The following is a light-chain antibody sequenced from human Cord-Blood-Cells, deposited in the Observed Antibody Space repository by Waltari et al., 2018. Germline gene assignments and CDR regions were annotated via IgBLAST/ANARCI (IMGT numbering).Light chain of an antibody. CDR2: DVS. CDR3: SSYTSSSTYWV. CDR1: SSDVGGYNY. J-gene: IGLJ3*02. Sequence: QSALTQPASVSGSPGQSITISCTGTSSDVGGYNYVTWYQQHPGKAPKLMTYDVSKRPSGVSNRFSGSKSGNTAFLTISGLQAEDEADYYCSSYTSSSTYWVFGGGTKLTVL. V-gene: IGLV2-14*01.